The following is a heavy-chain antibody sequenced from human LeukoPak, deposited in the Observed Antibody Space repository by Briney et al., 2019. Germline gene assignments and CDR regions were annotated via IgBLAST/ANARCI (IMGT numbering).Heavy chain of an antibody. D-gene: IGHD3-22*01. J-gene: IGHJ4*02. Sequence: GESLKISCKGSGYSFTSYWIGWVRQMPGKGLEWMGIIYSGYSDTRHSPSFQGQVTISADKSISTAYLQWSSLKASDTAMYYCERYDYYDSSGYKNYFDYWGQGTLVTVSS. V-gene: IGHV5-51*01. CDR1: GYSFTSYW. CDR3: ERYDYYDSSGYKNYFDY. CDR2: IYSGYSDT.